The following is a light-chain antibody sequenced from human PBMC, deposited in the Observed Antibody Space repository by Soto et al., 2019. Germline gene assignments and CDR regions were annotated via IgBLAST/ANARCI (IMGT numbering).Light chain of an antibody. J-gene: IGLJ3*02. V-gene: IGLV2-14*01. CDR3: SSYTTTTRL. CDR1: SSDIGSNKY. Sequence: QSALTQPASVSGSPGQSITISCTGTSSDIGSNKYVSWFQQRPGEAPTLIIYEVSNRPSGVSTHFSGSKSGNTASLTISGVLPEAEAEYYCSSYTTTTRLFGGGTKLTVL. CDR2: EVS.